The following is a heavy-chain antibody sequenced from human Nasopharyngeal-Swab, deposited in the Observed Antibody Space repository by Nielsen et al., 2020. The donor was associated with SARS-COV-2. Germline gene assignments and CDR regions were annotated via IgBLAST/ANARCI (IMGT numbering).Heavy chain of an antibody. Sequence: WVRQAPGQRLEWMGWINAGNGNTKYSQKFQGRATITRDTSASTAYMELSSLRSEDTAVYYCARDGDYYGSGSYYPRYYGMDVWGQGTTVTVSS. J-gene: IGHJ6*02. CDR3: ARDGDYYGSGSYYPRYYGMDV. V-gene: IGHV1-3*01. D-gene: IGHD3-10*01. CDR2: INAGNGNT.